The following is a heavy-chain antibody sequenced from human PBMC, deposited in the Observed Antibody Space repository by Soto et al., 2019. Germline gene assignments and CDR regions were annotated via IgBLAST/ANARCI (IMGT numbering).Heavy chain of an antibody. Sequence: GWSLRLSCASSVFTFSRFELHWVRQAPGKGLEWISYISSSGSTAYYASSVEGRFTISRDNANNSVYLQMDSLRAEDTALYYCTRAAWFPYLSFYWGQGALVTVSS. CDR3: TRAAWFPYLSFY. J-gene: IGHJ4*02. CDR1: VFTFSRFE. V-gene: IGHV3-48*03. D-gene: IGHD3-10*01. CDR2: ISSSGSTA.